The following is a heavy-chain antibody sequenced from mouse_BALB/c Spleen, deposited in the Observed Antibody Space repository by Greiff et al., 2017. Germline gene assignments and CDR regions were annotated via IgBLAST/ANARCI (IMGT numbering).Heavy chain of an antibody. CDR3: NGDPYAMDY. CDR1: GYTFTDYE. D-gene: IGHD3-3*01. V-gene: IGHV1-15*01. J-gene: IGHJ4*01. Sequence: VQLQQSGAELVRPGASVTLSCKASGYTFTDYEMHWVKQTPVHGLEWIGAIDPETGGTAYNQKFKGKATLTADKSSSTAYMELLSLTSEDSAVYYCNGDPYAMDYWGQGTSVTVSS. CDR2: IDPETGGT.